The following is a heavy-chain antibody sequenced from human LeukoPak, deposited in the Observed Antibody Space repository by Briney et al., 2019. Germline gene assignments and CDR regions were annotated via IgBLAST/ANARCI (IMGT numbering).Heavy chain of an antibody. CDR2: ISGGGEDT. D-gene: IGHD4-23*01. V-gene: IGHV3-23*01. CDR3: AKPRAMTTGVGRYFDL. Sequence: GGSLRLSCAASGFTFTIYAMSWIRQAPGKGLEWVSAISGGGEDTYYADSVKGRFTISRDNSKNTLYLQMNSLRAEDTAIYYCAKPRAMTTGVGRYFDLWGRGTLVTVSS. J-gene: IGHJ2*01. CDR1: GFTFTIYA.